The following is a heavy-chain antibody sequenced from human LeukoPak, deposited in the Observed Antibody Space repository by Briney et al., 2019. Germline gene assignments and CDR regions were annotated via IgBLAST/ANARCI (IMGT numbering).Heavy chain of an antibody. J-gene: IGHJ4*02. CDR2: INTNTGNT. CDR3: ARAVYCSSTSCYAFNFDY. D-gene: IGHD2-2*01. Sequence: ASVKVSCKASGYNFTSYAMNRVRPAPGKGVEWMGWINTNTGNTTYAQGFTGRFVFSLDTSVSTAYLQISSLKAEDTAVYYCARAVYCSSTSCYAFNFDYWGQGTLVTVSS. CDR1: GYNFTSYA. V-gene: IGHV7-4-1*02.